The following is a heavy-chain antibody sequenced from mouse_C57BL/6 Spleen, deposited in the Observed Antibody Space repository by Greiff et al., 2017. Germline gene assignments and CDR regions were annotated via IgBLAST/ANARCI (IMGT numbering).Heavy chain of an antibody. CDR3: ARGYYGSRDY. D-gene: IGHD1-1*01. J-gene: IGHJ2*01. Sequence: EVMLVESGGGLVKPGGSLKLSCAASGFTFSDYGMHWVRQAPEKGLEWVAYISSGSSTIYDADTVKGRFTISRDNAKNTLFLQMTSLRSEDTAMYYCARGYYGSRDYWGQGTTLTVSS. V-gene: IGHV5-17*01. CDR1: GFTFSDYG. CDR2: ISSGSSTI.